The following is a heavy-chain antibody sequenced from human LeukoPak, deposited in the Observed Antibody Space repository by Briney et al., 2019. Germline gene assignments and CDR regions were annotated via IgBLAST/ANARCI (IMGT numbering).Heavy chain of an antibody. V-gene: IGHV4-39*07. J-gene: IGHJ6*03. CDR3: AREIPYYDFWSGTYYYYMDV. CDR1: GGSISSSSYY. CDR2: IYYSGST. Sequence: SETLSLTCTVSGGSISSSSYYWGWIRQPPGKGLEWIGSIYYSGSTYYNPSLKSRVTISVDTSKNQFSLKLSSVTAADTAVYYCAREIPYYDFWSGTYYYYMDVWGKGTTVTVSS. D-gene: IGHD3-3*01.